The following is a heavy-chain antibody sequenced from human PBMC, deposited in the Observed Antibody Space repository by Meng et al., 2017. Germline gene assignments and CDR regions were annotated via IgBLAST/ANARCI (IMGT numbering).Heavy chain of an antibody. Sequence: GQLVQSGAEVKKPWASVKVSCNASAHTLSSDGFAWVRQAPGQGLEWMGWINAYNGYTDYAQKFLGRVTLTTDTSTNTGYMELRSLTSDDTAVYYCATRGNPYLDCWGQGTLVTVSS. CDR2: INAYNGYT. CDR3: ATRGNPYLDC. V-gene: IGHV1-18*01. CDR1: AHTLSSDG. J-gene: IGHJ4*02.